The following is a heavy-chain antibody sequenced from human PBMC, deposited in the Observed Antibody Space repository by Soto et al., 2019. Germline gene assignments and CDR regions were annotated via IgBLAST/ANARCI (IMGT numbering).Heavy chain of an antibody. D-gene: IGHD3-10*01. J-gene: IGHJ6*03. CDR1: GGSISTSPSF. CDR2: MFYRGTR. CDR3: ARGGMFRGVIINHDYCYYMDV. Sequence: SETLSLTCTVSGGSISTSPSFWGWIRQPPGKGLEWIGSMFYRGTRYYSPSLKSRVTISVDTSKNQFSLKLSSVTAADTAVYYCARGGMFRGVIINHDYCYYMDVWGKGSTVTVSS. V-gene: IGHV4-39*01.